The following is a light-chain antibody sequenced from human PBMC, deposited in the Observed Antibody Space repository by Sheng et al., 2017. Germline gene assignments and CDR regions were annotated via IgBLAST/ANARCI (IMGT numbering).Light chain of an antibody. V-gene: IGKV1-33*01. CDR2: DAS. CDR1: QSISHW. Sequence: DIQMTQSPSTLSVSVGDRVTITCRASQSISHWLAWYQQKPGKAPKLLIYDASNLETGVPSRVSGSGSGTDFTFTISSLQPEDIATYYCQQYNNLPFTFGPGTKVDIK. J-gene: IGKJ3*01. CDR3: QQYNNLPFT.